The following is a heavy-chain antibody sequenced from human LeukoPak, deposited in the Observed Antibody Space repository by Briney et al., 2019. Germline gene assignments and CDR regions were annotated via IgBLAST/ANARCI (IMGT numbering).Heavy chain of an antibody. V-gene: IGHV1-2*06. Sequence: ASVKVSCKASGYTFTGYYMHWVQQAPGQGLEWMGRINPNSGGTNYAQKFQGRVTMTRDTSISTAYMELSRLRSDDTAVYYCARVWYYYDSSGYPPAHYFDYWGQGTLVTVSS. CDR1: GYTFTGYY. J-gene: IGHJ4*02. D-gene: IGHD3-22*01. CDR2: INPNSGGT. CDR3: ARVWYYYDSSGYPPAHYFDY.